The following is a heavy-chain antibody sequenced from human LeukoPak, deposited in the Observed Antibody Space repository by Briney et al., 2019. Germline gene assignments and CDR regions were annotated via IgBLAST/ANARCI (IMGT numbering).Heavy chain of an antibody. Sequence: GGSLRLSCAASGFTFSSYGMHWVRQAPGKGLEWVAVISYDGSNKYYADSVKGRFTISRDNSKNTLYLQMNSLRAEDTAVYYCAKETKDYDFWSGYYRRETYRYFQHWGQGTLVTVSS. D-gene: IGHD3-3*01. CDR1: GFTFSSYG. CDR2: ISYDGSNK. V-gene: IGHV3-30*18. J-gene: IGHJ1*01. CDR3: AKETKDYDFWSGYYRRETYRYFQH.